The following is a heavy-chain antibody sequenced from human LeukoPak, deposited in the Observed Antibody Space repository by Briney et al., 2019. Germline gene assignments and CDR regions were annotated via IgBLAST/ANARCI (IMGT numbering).Heavy chain of an antibody. CDR3: ARLSIAAARKNVYYYHYGMDV. D-gene: IGHD6-13*01. CDR2: IYYSGST. Sequence: SETLSLTCTVSGGSISSSSYYWGWIRQPPGKGLEWIGSIYYSGSTYYNPSLKSRVTISVDTSKNQFSLKLSSVTAADTAVYYCARLSIAAARKNVYYYHYGMDVWGQGTTVTVSS. V-gene: IGHV4-39*01. CDR1: GGSISSSSYY. J-gene: IGHJ6*02.